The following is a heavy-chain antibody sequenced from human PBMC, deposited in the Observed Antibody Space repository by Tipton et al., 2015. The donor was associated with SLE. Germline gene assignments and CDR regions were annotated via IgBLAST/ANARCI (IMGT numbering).Heavy chain of an antibody. D-gene: IGHD4-17*01. CDR1: GVSISSGSYY. V-gene: IGHV4-61*02. Sequence: TLSLTCTVSGVSISSGSYYWNWIRQPAGKGLEWIGRVYTAGSPYYNPSLESRVAISMDTSKNQFSLKLSSVTAADTAMYYCARDYGPGNWFDPWGQGTLVTVSS. CDR2: VYTAGSP. J-gene: IGHJ5*02. CDR3: ARDYGPGNWFDP.